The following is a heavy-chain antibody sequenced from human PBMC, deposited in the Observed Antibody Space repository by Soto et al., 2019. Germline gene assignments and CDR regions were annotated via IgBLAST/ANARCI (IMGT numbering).Heavy chain of an antibody. CDR1: GGSISSGYYY. Sequence: SETLSLTCSVSGGSISSGYYYWSWIRQPPGKGLEWIGNIYYSGNTNYNPSLKSRVTISVDASKNQVSLRLTSVTAADTAVYYCARVGGVAARTFDYWGQGTVVTVSS. CDR2: IYYSGNT. V-gene: IGHV4-61*01. D-gene: IGHD2-15*01. CDR3: ARVGGVAARTFDY. J-gene: IGHJ4*02.